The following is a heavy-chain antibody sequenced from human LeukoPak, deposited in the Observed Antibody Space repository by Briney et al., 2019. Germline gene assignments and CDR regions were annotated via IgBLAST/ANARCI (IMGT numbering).Heavy chain of an antibody. V-gene: IGHV4-38-2*01. CDR3: ARGAVTTPYPIDF. CDR1: GYSISSGYY. CDR2: INYSGTI. J-gene: IGHJ4*02. Sequence: SETLSLTCAVSGYSISSGYYWSWIRQPPGQGLEWIGDINYSGTINYNPSLKSRVTLSLDTSKKQFSVKLTSVTAADTAVYYCARGAVTTPYPIDFWGQGTLVTVSS. D-gene: IGHD4-17*01.